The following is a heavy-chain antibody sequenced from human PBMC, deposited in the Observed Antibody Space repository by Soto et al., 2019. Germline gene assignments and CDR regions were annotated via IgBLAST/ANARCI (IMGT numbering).Heavy chain of an antibody. CDR1: GGSFSSYY. CDR2: IYYSGST. J-gene: IGHJ4*02. Sequence: SETLSLTCAVYGGSFSSYYWSWIRQPPGKGLEWIGYIYYSGSTNYNPSLKSRVTISVDTSKNQFSLKLSSVTAADTAVYYCARAGYYYDSSGYSPNFDYWGQGTLVTVSS. V-gene: IGHV4-59*01. CDR3: ARAGYYYDSSGYSPNFDY. D-gene: IGHD3-22*01.